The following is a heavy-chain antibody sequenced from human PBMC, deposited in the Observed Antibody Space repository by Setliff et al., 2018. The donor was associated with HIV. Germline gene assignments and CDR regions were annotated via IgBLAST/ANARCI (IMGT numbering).Heavy chain of an antibody. CDR2: IYYSGST. V-gene: IGHV4-39*01. CDR1: GGSISSSSYY. CDR3: ARHGVDDTSANYFRFGVHDH. Sequence: SETLSLTCTVSGGSISSSSYYWAWIRQPPGKGLEWIGNIYYSGSTYYNPSLKSRVTISVDTSKNQFSLKLSSVTAADTAVYYCARHGVDDTSANYFRFGVHDHWGQGTLVTVSS. D-gene: IGHD3-22*01. J-gene: IGHJ4*02.